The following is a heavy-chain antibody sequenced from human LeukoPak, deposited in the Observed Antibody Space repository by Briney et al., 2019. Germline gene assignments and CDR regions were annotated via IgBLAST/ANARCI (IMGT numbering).Heavy chain of an antibody. D-gene: IGHD6-6*01. Sequence: ASVKVSCKASGYTFTSYDINWVRQATGQGLEWMGWMNPNSGNTGYAQKFQGRVTITRNTSISTAYMELSSLRSEDTAVYYCAREVWSGDSSSPVFDYWGQGTLVTVSS. CDR3: AREVWSGDSSSPVFDY. CDR1: GYTFTSYD. V-gene: IGHV1-8*03. J-gene: IGHJ4*02. CDR2: MNPNSGNT.